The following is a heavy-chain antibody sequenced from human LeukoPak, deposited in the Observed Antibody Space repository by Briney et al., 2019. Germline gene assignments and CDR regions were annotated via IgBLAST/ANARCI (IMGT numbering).Heavy chain of an antibody. CDR2: ITSSSSYT. J-gene: IGHJ4*02. CDR1: GITFSNYN. V-gene: IGHV3-21*01. CDR3: AREVRGFGEFFDY. Sequence: GGSLRLSCAAPGITFSNYNMNWVRQAPGKGLEWISSITSSSSYTFYADSVKGRFTISRDNAKNSLYLQMSSLRAEDTAVYYCAREVRGFGEFFDYWGQGTLVTVSS. D-gene: IGHD3-10*01.